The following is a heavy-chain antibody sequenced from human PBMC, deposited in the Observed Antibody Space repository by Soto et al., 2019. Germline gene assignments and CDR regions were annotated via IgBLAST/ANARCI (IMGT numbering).Heavy chain of an antibody. D-gene: IGHD3-3*01. J-gene: IGHJ5*02. Sequence: EVQLVESGGGLVQPGGSLRLSCAASGFTFSSYWMSWVRQAPGKGLEWVANIKQDGSEKYYVDSVKGRFTISRDNAKNPLYLKRNGRGAEDTAVYYWVKDPDFPDFGGAHFGGVWFDPWGQGTLVTVSS. CDR2: IKQDGSEK. CDR3: VKDPDFPDFGGAHFGGVWFDP. CDR1: GFTFSSYW. V-gene: IGHV3-7*04.